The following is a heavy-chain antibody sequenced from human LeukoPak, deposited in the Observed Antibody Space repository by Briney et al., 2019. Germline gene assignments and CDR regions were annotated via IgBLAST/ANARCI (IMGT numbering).Heavy chain of an antibody. Sequence: GASVKVSCKASGYTFTSYDINWVRQATGQGLEWMGWMNPNSGNTGYAQKFQGRVTMTRNTSISTAYMELSWLRSDDTAVYHCAREVAVPGVNAFDIWGQGTRVTVSS. CDR2: MNPNSGNT. D-gene: IGHD6-19*01. J-gene: IGHJ3*02. CDR1: GYTFTSYD. CDR3: AREVAVPGVNAFDI. V-gene: IGHV1-8*01.